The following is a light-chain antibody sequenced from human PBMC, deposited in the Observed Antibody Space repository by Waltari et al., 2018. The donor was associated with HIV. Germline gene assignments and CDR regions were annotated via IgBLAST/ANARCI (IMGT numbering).Light chain of an antibody. CDR2: LEGSGMY. V-gene: IGLV4-60*03. CDR3: QTWDSNTWV. J-gene: IGLJ3*02. Sequence: QPVLTQSSSASASLGSSVKLTCTLSSGHSSYIIAWHQQQPGKAPRYLMKLEGSGMYNKGSGVPDRFSGSSSGADRYLTISNLQSEDEADYYCQTWDSNTWVFGGGTKLTVL. CDR1: SGHSSYI.